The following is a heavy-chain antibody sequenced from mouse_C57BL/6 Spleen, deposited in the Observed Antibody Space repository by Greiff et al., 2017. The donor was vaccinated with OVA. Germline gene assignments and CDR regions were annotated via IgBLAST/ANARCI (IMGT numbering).Heavy chain of an antibody. CDR1: GFTFSDYG. Sequence: EVHLVESGGGLVKPGGSLKLSCAASGFTFSDYGMHWVRQAPEKGLEWVAYISSGSSTIYYADTVKGRFTISRANAKNTLFLQMTSLRSEDTAMYYCARGGYGSGYGGAMDYWGQGTSVTVSS. CDR3: ARGGYGSGYGGAMDY. J-gene: IGHJ4*01. CDR2: ISSGSSTI. D-gene: IGHD1-1*01. V-gene: IGHV5-17*01.